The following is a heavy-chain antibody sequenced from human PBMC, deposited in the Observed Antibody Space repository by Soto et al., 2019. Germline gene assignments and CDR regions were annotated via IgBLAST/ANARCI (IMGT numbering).Heavy chain of an antibody. J-gene: IGHJ6*02. CDR3: ARGLNYYGSGGYYNPTRLYYYYGMDV. Sequence: PSETLSLTCAVYGGSFSGYYWSWIRQPPGKGLEWIGEINHSGSTNYNPSLKSRVTISVDTSKNQFSLKLSSVTAADTAVYYCARGLNYYGSGGYYNPTRLYYYYGMDVWGQGTTVTVSS. CDR1: GGSFSGYY. V-gene: IGHV4-34*01. CDR2: INHSGST. D-gene: IGHD3-10*01.